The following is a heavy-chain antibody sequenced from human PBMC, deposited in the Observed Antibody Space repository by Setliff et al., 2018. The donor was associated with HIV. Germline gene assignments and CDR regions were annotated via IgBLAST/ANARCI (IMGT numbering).Heavy chain of an antibody. CDR3: VRGVTRDISGYHRDEYFQH. J-gene: IGHJ1*01. CDR1: GYRFNTYG. Sequence: ASVKVSCKASGYRFNTYGISWVRQAPGQGLEWMGWISPYNGDTRFAQSLQGRVTLITDTSTNTAYMEMRTLRSDDTAVYYCVRGVTRDISGYHRDEYFQHWGQGTPVTVSS. V-gene: IGHV1-18*01. D-gene: IGHD3-22*01. CDR2: ISPYNGDT.